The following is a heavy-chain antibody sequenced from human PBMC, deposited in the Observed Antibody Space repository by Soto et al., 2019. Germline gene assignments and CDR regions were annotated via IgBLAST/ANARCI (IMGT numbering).Heavy chain of an antibody. V-gene: IGHV3-30*18. CDR1: GFTFSSYG. Sequence: GGSLRLSCAASGFTFSSYGMHWVRQAPGKGLEWVAVISYDGSNKYYADSVKGRFTISRDNSKNTLYLQMNSLRAEDTAVYYCAKEFGAVAGTGLGMDIWGQGTTVTVSS. CDR2: ISYDGSNK. CDR3: AKEFGAVAGTGLGMDI. J-gene: IGHJ6*02. D-gene: IGHD6-19*01.